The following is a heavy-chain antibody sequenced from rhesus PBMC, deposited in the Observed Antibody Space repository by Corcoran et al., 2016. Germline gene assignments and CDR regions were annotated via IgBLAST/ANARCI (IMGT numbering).Heavy chain of an antibody. CDR3: AIDIAGFDY. D-gene: IGHD1-1-1*01. CDR2: IYGNSAST. CDR1: GGSLSGYYY. V-gene: IGHV4-73*01. J-gene: IGHJ4*01. Sequence: QVQLQQWGEGLVKPSETLSLTCAVYGGSLSGYYYWCWIRQPPGKGLEWIGYIYGNSASTNYNPSLKNRVTISKDTSKNQFSLKLSSVTAADTAVYYCAIDIAGFDYWGQGVLVTVSS.